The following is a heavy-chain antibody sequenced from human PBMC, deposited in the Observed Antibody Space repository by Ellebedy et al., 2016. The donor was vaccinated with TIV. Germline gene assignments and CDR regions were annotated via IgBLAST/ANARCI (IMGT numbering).Heavy chain of an antibody. CDR1: GFSFETYG. CDR2: IWHDGSHS. CDR3: ASELVGTTDFDY. Sequence: GESLKISCGGSGFSFETYGMHWVRQTPGKGLEWVGIIWHDGSHSYYADSVKGRFTISRDNSKNTVDLQMNSLRADDTAVYYCASELVGTTDFDYWGQGTLVTVSS. J-gene: IGHJ4*02. D-gene: IGHD1-26*01. V-gene: IGHV3-33*08.